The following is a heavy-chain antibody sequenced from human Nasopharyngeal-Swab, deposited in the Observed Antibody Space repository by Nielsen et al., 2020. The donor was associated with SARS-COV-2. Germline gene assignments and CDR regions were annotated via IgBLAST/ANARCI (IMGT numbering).Heavy chain of an antibody. J-gene: IGHJ4*02. Sequence: GESLKISCAASGFTFSSYAMHWVRQAPGKGLEWVAVISYDGSNKYYADSVKGRFTISRDNSKNTLYLQMNSLRAEDTAVYYCASPGLWYGDHEPFDYWGQGTLVTVSS. V-gene: IGHV3-30-3*01. CDR3: ASPGLWYGDHEPFDY. D-gene: IGHD4-17*01. CDR1: GFTFSSYA. CDR2: ISYDGSNK.